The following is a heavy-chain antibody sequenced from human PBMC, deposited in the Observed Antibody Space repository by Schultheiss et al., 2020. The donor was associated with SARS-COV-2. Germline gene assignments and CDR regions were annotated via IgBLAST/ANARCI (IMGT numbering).Heavy chain of an antibody. D-gene: IGHD3-10*01. CDR1: GGSISGYY. CDR2: IYYIGTT. Sequence: SETLSLTCTVSGGSISGYYWNWIRQPPGKGLEWIGSIYYIGTTNYNPSLKSRVTISVDTSKNQFSLKLSSVTAADTAVYYCARRDNYYGSGSYNNWFDPWGQGTLVTVSS. CDR3: ARRDNYYGSGSYNNWFDP. V-gene: IGHV4-59*08. J-gene: IGHJ5*02.